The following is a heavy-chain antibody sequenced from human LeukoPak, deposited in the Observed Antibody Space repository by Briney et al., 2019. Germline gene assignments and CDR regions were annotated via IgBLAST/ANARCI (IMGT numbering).Heavy chain of an antibody. V-gene: IGHV4-34*01. D-gene: IGHD6-19*01. Sequence: SETLSLTCAVYGGSFSGYYWSWIRQPPGKGLEWIGEINHSGSTNYNPSLKSRVTISVDTSKNQFSLKLSSVTAADTAVYYCALGYSSGWYVDRRYWFDPRGQGTLVTVSS. CDR2: INHSGST. CDR3: ALGYSSGWYVDRRYWFDP. CDR1: GGSFSGYY. J-gene: IGHJ5*02.